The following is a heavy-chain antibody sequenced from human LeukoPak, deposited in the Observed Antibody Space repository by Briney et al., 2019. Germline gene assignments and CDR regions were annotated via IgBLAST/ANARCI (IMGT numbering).Heavy chain of an antibody. CDR2: IYSGGST. J-gene: IGHJ4*02. CDR3: ARGLYDILSGYFLH. Sequence: GGSLRLSCAASGFTVSSNYMSWVRQAPGKGLEWVSFIYSGGSTYYAASVKGRFTISRDNSKNTLYLQMNSLRAEDTAVYYCARGLYDILSGYFLHWGQGTLVTVSS. CDR1: GFTVSSNY. V-gene: IGHV3-66*01. D-gene: IGHD3-9*01.